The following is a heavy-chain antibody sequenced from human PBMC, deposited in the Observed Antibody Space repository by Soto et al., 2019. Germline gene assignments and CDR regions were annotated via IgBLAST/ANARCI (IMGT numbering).Heavy chain of an antibody. Sequence: QVQLVQSGAEVKKPGASVKVSCKTSGYIFTGYFIHWVRQAPGQGLEWMGWINPNGGGTHYAQKFQGRVLMTMDTSIATVYRDVSGLRSDDTAVYFCARGPGVIYSQFDFWGQGTLVTVSS. CDR2: INPNGGGT. J-gene: IGHJ4*02. D-gene: IGHD3-16*02. V-gene: IGHV1-2*02. CDR3: ARGPGVIYSQFDF. CDR1: GYIFTGYF.